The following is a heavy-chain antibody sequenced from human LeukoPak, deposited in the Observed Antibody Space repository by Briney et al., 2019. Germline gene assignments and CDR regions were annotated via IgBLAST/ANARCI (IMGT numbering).Heavy chain of an antibody. CDR1: GYSISSGYY. V-gene: IGHV4-38-2*01. D-gene: IGHD2-2*01. J-gene: IGHJ5*02. CDR2: IYHSGST. Sequence: PSETLSLTCAVSGYSISSGYYWGWIRQPPGKGLEWIGSIYHSGSTYYNPSLKSRVTISVDTSKNQFSLKLSSVTAADTAVYYCAGASLQLPVGNWFDPWGQGTLVTVSS. CDR3: AGASLQLPVGNWFDP.